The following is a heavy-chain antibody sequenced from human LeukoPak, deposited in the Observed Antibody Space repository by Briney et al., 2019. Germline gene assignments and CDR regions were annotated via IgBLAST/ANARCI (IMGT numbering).Heavy chain of an antibody. Sequence: PSETLSLTCTVSGASISRSSYYWTWIRQPAGKGLEWIGRIYTSGSTNYNPSLKSRVTMSVDTSKNQFSLKLSSVTAADTAVYYCAREPVPSPLFRYYGSGSYSGFDYWGQGTLVTVSS. CDR3: AREPVPSPLFRYYGSGSYSGFDY. J-gene: IGHJ4*02. CDR2: IYTSGST. D-gene: IGHD3-10*01. CDR1: GASISRSSYY. V-gene: IGHV4-61*02.